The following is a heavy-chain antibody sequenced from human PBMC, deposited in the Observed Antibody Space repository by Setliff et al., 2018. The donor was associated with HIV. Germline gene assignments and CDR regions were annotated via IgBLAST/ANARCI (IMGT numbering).Heavy chain of an antibody. Sequence: PGGSLRLSCAASGFTFSSYAMTWVRQAPGKGLECVAVISGSGGDTYYADSVKGRFTISRDNSKNTLYLQMNSLRAEDTAVYYCAKVTKYYFDYWGQGTLVTVSS. CDR2: ISGSGGDT. V-gene: IGHV3-23*01. CDR3: AKVTKYYFDY. D-gene: IGHD2-8*01. J-gene: IGHJ4*02. CDR1: GFTFSSYA.